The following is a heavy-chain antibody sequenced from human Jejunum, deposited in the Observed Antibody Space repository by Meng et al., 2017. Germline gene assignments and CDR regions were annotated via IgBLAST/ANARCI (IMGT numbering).Heavy chain of an antibody. V-gene: IGHV1-2*06. J-gene: IGHJ4*02. CDR2: INPNSGGT. D-gene: IGHD6-13*01. CDR1: GYTFTNYY. CDR3: AREIEAAGHAGLDY. Sequence: QVQSVQSGTEVKKPGASVKVSCKASGYTFTNYYIHWVRQAPGQGLDWMGRINPNSGGTNYAQKFQGRVTMTRDTSISTVYMELSSLRSDDTAVYYCAREIEAAGHAGLDYWGQGTLVTVSS.